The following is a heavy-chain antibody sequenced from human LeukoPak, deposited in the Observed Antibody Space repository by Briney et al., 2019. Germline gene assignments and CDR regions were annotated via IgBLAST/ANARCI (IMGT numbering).Heavy chain of an antibody. J-gene: IGHJ6*03. Sequence: GESLKISCKGSGYSFTSYWIGWVRQMPGKGLEWMGIIYPGDSDTRYSPSFQGQVTISADKSISTAYLQWSSLRSEDTAVYYCATVQLERWYYYYYMDVWGKGTTVTVSS. CDR3: ATVQLERWYYYYYMDV. CDR2: IYPGDSDT. V-gene: IGHV5-51*01. CDR1: GYSFTSYW. D-gene: IGHD1-1*01.